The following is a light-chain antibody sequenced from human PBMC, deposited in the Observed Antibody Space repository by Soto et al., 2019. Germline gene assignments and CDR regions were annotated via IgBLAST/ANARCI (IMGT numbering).Light chain of an antibody. CDR3: QQRRNWPT. CDR1: QSVSNNY. CDR2: DAS. V-gene: IGKV3-11*01. J-gene: IGKJ4*01. Sequence: ESVLTQSPGTLSLSPGERATLSCRASQSVSNNYLAWYQQKPGQAPRLLIYDASNRATGIPARFSGSGSGTDFTLTISSLEPEDFAVYYCQQRRNWPTFGGGTKVDIK.